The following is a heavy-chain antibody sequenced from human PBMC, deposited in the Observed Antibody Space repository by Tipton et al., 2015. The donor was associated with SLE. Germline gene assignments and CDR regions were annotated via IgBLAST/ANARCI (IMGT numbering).Heavy chain of an antibody. V-gene: IGHV4-38-2*01. CDR1: GYSISSGYY. CDR2: IYHSGST. CDR3: ASTNWAFDY. Sequence: TLSLTCAVSGYSISSGYYWGWVRQPPGKGLEWIGSIYHSGSTNYNPSLKSRVTISVDTSKNQFSLKVNSVTAADTAVYYCASTNWAFDYWGQGTPVTVSS. J-gene: IGHJ4*02. D-gene: IGHD7-27*01.